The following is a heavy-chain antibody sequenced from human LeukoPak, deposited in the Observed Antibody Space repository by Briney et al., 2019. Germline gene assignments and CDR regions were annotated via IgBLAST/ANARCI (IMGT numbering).Heavy chain of an antibody. V-gene: IGHV4-34*01. CDR3: RSSGFTFDY. D-gene: IGHD6-19*01. CDR2: INHSGST. J-gene: IGHJ4*02. Sequence: SETLSLTCAVYGGSFSGYYWSWIRQPPGKGLEWIGEINHSGSTNYNPSLKSQVTISVDTSKNQFSLKLSSVTAADTAVYYCRSSGFTFDYWGQGTLVTVSS. CDR1: GGSFSGYY.